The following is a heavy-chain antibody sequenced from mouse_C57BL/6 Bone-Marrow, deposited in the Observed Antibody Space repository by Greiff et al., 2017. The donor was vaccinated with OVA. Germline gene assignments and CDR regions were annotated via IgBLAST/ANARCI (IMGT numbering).Heavy chain of an antibody. V-gene: IGHV1-42*01. J-gene: IGHJ4*01. Sequence: VQLQQSGPELVKPGASVKISCKASGYSFTGYYMNWVKQSPEKSLEWIGEINPSTGGTTYNQKFKAKATLTVDKSSSTAYMQLKSLTSEDSAVYYCARGGYYEDYYAMDYWGQGTSVTVSS. CDR2: INPSTGGT. CDR1: GYSFTGYY. D-gene: IGHD2-3*01. CDR3: ARGGYYEDYYAMDY.